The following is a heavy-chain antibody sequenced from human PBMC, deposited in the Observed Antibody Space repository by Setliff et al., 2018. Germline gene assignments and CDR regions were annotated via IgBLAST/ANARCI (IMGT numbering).Heavy chain of an antibody. J-gene: IGHJ3*02. CDR2: INHSGST. Sequence: SETLSLTCAVYGGSFSGYYWSWIRQPPGKGLEWIGEINHSGSTNYNPSLKSRVTISVDTSNNQFSLKLSSVTAADTAVYYCARGFYYYDSSGYSDAFDIWGQGTMVTVSS. CDR1: GGSFSGYY. V-gene: IGHV4-34*01. CDR3: ARGFYYYDSSGYSDAFDI. D-gene: IGHD3-22*01.